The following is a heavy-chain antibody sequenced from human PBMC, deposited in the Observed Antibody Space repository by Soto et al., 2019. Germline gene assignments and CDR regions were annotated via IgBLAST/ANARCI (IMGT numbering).Heavy chain of an antibody. Sequence: ASVTVSCKAAGYTFTSSGISWARRAPGQALEWMGWISAYNGNTNYAQKRQGRVTMTTDTSTSTAYMELRSLRSDDTAVYYCARGSVTTSDFDYWGQGTLVTVSS. V-gene: IGHV1-18*01. D-gene: IGHD4-17*01. J-gene: IGHJ4*02. CDR3: ARGSVTTSDFDY. CDR2: ISAYNGNT. CDR1: GYTFTSSG.